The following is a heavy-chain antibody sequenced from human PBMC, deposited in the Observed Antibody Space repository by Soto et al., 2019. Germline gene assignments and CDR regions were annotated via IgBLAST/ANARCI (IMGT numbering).Heavy chain of an antibody. D-gene: IGHD6-19*01. CDR3: ARIVRRYSSGWYYFDY. V-gene: IGHV2-70*01. J-gene: IGHJ4*02. CDR2: IDWDDDK. Sequence: VSGPTLVNPTQTLTLTCTFSGFSLSTSGMCVSWIRQPPGKALEWLVLIDWDDDKYYSTSLKTRLTISKDTSKNQVVLTMTNMDPVDTATYYCARIVRRYSSGWYYFDYWGQGTLVTVSS. CDR1: GFSLSTSGMC.